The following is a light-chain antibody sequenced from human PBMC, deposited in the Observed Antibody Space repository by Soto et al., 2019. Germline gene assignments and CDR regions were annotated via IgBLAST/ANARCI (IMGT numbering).Light chain of an antibody. V-gene: IGKV3-15*01. CDR3: QQYNIWPPWT. CDR1: QSVGNS. CDR2: GAS. J-gene: IGKJ1*01. Sequence: EIVLTQSPATLSLSPGERATLSCRASQSVGNSLAWYQQKPGQAPRLLIYGASTRATGIPARFSGSGSGTEFTLTISSLQSEDFAIYYCQQYNIWPPWTFGQGTKVDIK.